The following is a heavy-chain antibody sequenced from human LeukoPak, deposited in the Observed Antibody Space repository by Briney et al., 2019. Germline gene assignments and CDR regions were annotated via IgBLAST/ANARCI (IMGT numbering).Heavy chain of an antibody. V-gene: IGHV4-4*02. CDR1: GGSISSSNW. CDR3: ATLGKQLWLLHRFDF. Sequence: PSGTLSLTCAVSGGSISSSNWWSWVRQPPGKGLEWIGEIYHSGSTNYNPSLKSRVTISVDKSKNQFSLKLSSVTAADTAVYYCATLGKQLWLLHRFDFWGQGTLVTVSS. J-gene: IGHJ4*02. CDR2: IYHSGST. D-gene: IGHD5-18*01.